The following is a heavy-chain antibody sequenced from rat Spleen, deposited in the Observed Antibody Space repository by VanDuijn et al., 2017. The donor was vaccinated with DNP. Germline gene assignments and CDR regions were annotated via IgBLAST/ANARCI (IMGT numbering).Heavy chain of an antibody. V-gene: IGHV2-6*01. CDR1: GFSLTSYN. CDR2: ISSAGST. CDR3: ARDGQWDYLDY. J-gene: IGHJ2*01. Sequence: QVQLKESGPGLVQPSQTLSLACTVAGFSLTSYNVHWVRQPPGKGLEWIAAISSAGSTYYNSALKSRLSISRDTSKSQVFLNLNSLQTEDTATYYCARDGQWDYLDYWGQGVMVTVSS. D-gene: IGHD1-1*01.